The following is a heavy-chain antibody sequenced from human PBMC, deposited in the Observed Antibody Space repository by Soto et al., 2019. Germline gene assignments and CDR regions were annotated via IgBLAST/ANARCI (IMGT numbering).Heavy chain of an antibody. CDR2: IYYSGST. V-gene: IGHV4-31*03. J-gene: IGHJ4*02. Sequence: QVQLQESGPGLVKPSQTLSLTCTVSGGSISSGGYYWSWIRQHPGKGLEWIGYIYYSGSTYFNPSLKSRVTISVDTSKNQFSLKLSSVTAADTAVYYCARGVTMVRGVIHTPDFDYWGQGTLVTVSS. D-gene: IGHD3-10*01. CDR1: GGSISSGGYY. CDR3: ARGVTMVRGVIHTPDFDY.